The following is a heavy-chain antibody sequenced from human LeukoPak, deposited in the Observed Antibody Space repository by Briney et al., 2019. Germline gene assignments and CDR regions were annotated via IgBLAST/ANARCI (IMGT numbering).Heavy chain of an antibody. V-gene: IGHV3-11*04. CDR3: LRDLNWSLDQ. Sequence: GGSLRLSCAASGFTFSDFYMSWIRQSPGKGLEWISYISNSGSIISYADSVKGRFTISRDNAKNTLYLQMNSLRAEDTAVYYCLRDLNWSLDQWGQGTLVTVSS. CDR2: ISNSGSII. D-gene: IGHD1-20*01. CDR1: GFTFSDFY. J-gene: IGHJ4*02.